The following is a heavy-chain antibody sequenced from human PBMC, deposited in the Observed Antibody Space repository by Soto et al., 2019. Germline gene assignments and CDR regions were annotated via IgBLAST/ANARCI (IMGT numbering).Heavy chain of an antibody. CDR1: GFTFSKYG. V-gene: IGHV3-30*18. D-gene: IGHD3-3*01. CDR2: ISFDGSSQ. Sequence: PGGSLRLSCAASGFTFSKYGMHWVRQVPGKGLEWVAAISFDGSSQHLADSVKGRFTISRDNSKNSLYLQMNSLRAEDTALYYCAKSPYYDFWTGPDYWGQGTLVTVSS. CDR3: AKSPYYDFWTGPDY. J-gene: IGHJ4*02.